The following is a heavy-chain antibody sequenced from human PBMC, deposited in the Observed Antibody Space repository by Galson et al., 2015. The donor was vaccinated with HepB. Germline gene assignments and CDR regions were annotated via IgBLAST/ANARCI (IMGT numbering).Heavy chain of an antibody. CDR3: AKRYSSGWSNFDY. V-gene: IGHV3-23*01. Sequence: SLRLSCAASGFTFSSYSMNWVRQAPVKGLEWVSTIGGGGGGTYYADSVKGRFTISRDNSKNTLYLQMNSLRAEDTAVYYCAKRYSSGWSNFDYWGQGTLVTVSS. D-gene: IGHD6-19*01. CDR1: GFTFSSYS. CDR2: IGGGGGGT. J-gene: IGHJ4*02.